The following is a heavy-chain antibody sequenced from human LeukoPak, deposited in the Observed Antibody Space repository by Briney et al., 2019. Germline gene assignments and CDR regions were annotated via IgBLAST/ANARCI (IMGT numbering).Heavy chain of an antibody. D-gene: IGHD1-14*01. J-gene: IGHJ4*02. CDR1: GFTFSSYA. CDR3: AKVRAPNNGRRRGFDFDY. V-gene: IGHV3-23*01. CDR2: ISGSGGST. Sequence: GGSLRLSCAASGFTFSSYAMSWVRQAPGKGLEWVSAISGSGGSTYYADSVKGRFTISRDNSKNTLYLQMNSLRAEDTAVYCCAKVRAPNNGRRRGFDFDYWGQGTLVTVSS.